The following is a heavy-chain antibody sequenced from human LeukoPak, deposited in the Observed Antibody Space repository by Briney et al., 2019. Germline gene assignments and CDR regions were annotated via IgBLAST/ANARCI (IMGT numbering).Heavy chain of an antibody. CDR2: ISSSGSTI. J-gene: IGHJ4*02. CDR1: GFTFSSYE. V-gene: IGHV3-48*03. CDR3: AKEFYGFLDY. D-gene: IGHD3-3*01. Sequence: PGGSLRLSCAASGFTFSSYEMNWVRQAPGKGLEWVSYISSSGSTIYYADSVKGRFTISRDNSKNTLYLQMNSLRAEDTAVYYCAKEFYGFLDYWGQGTLVTVSS.